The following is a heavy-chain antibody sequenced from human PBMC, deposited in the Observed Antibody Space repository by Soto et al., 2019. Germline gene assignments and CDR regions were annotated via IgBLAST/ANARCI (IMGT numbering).Heavy chain of an antibody. J-gene: IGHJ6*02. V-gene: IGHV1-46*01. CDR2: INPSGGST. Sequence: QVQLVQSGAEVKKPGASVKVSCKASGYTFTSYYMHWVRQAPGQGLEWMGIINPSGGSTSYAQKVPGRVTMTRDTSTSTVYMELSSLRSEDTAVYYCARGGYSSSKYYYYGMDVWGQGTTVTVSS. D-gene: IGHD6-6*01. CDR1: GYTFTSYY. CDR3: ARGGYSSSKYYYYGMDV.